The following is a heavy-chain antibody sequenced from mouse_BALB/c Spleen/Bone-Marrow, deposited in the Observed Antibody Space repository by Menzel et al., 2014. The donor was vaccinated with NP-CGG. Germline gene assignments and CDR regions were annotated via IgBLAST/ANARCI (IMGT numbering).Heavy chain of an antibody. CDR1: GFNIKDTY. Sequence: EVKLMESGAELVKPGASVKLSCTASGFNIKDTYMHWVKQRPEQGLEWIGRIDPANGNTKYDPKFQGKATITAGTSSNTAYLQLSSLTSEDTAVYYCASYYYDSSTFAYWGQGTLVTVSA. CDR3: ASYYYDSSTFAY. V-gene: IGHV14-3*02. J-gene: IGHJ3*01. D-gene: IGHD1-1*01. CDR2: IDPANGNT.